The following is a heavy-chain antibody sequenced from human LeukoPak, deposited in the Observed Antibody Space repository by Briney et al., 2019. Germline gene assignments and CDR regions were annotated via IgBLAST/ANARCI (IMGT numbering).Heavy chain of an antibody. Sequence: SETLSLTCTVSGGSISSYYWSWIRQPAGKGLEWIGRIYTSGSTNYNPSLKRRVTMSVDTSKNQFSLKLSSVTAADTAVYYCARDRPLEDFWSGYSYWFDPWGQGTLVTVSS. V-gene: IGHV4-4*07. CDR1: GGSISSYY. D-gene: IGHD3-3*01. J-gene: IGHJ5*02. CDR3: ARDRPLEDFWSGYSYWFDP. CDR2: IYTSGST.